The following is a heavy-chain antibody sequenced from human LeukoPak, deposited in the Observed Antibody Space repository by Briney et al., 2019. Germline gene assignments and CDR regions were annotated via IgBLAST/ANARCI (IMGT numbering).Heavy chain of an antibody. D-gene: IGHD5-18*01. V-gene: IGHV3-7*01. CDR2: IKQDGSEK. J-gene: IGHJ4*02. CDR3: ARGGYNFDY. Sequence: PGGPLRLSCAASGFTFSSFWMSWVRQAPGKGLEWVAKIKQDGSEKYYVDSVKGRFTISRDNAKNSLYLQMNSLRAEDTAVYYCARGGYNFDYWGQGTLVPVSS. CDR1: GFTFSSFW.